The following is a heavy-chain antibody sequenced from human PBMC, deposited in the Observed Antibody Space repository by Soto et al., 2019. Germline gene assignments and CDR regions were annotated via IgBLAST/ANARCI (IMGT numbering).Heavy chain of an antibody. CDR1: GYTFTSYA. D-gene: IGHD3-16*01. Sequence: ASVTVYCPASGYTFTSYAMHWVRQAPGQRLEWMGWINAGNGNTKYSQKFQGRVTITRDTSASTAYMELSSLRSEDTAVYYCARVIGGLYYFDYWGQGTLVTVSS. J-gene: IGHJ4*02. CDR3: ARVIGGLYYFDY. CDR2: INAGNGNT. V-gene: IGHV1-3*01.